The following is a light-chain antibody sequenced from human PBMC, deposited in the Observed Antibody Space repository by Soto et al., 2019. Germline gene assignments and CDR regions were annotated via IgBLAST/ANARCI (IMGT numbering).Light chain of an antibody. Sequence: QSVLTQPPSVSGAPGQRVIISCTGSSSNIGAGYDVHWYQQLPGTAPKLLIYGNTNRPSEVPDRFSGSKSDTSASLAITGLQAEDEADYYCQSYDRSLSGYVFGTGTKLTVL. CDR3: QSYDRSLSGYV. CDR2: GNT. CDR1: SSNIGAGYD. J-gene: IGLJ1*01. V-gene: IGLV1-40*01.